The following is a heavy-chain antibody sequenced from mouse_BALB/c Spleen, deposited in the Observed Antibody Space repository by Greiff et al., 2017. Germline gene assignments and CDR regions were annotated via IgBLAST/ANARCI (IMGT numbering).Heavy chain of an antibody. CDR3: ARVGGSSYVGYFDY. CDR2: ISDGGSYT. D-gene: IGHD1-1*01. J-gene: IGHJ2*01. CDR1: GFTFSDYY. Sequence: EVQVVESGGGLVKPGGSLKLSCAASGFTFSDYYMYWVRQTPEKRLEWVATISDGGSYTYYPDSVKGRFTISRDNAKNNLYLQMSSLKSEDTAMYYCARVGGSSYVGYFDYWGQGTTLTVSS. V-gene: IGHV5-4*02.